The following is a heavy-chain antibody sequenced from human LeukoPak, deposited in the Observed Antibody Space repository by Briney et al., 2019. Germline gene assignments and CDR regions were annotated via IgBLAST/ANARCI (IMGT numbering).Heavy chain of an antibody. D-gene: IGHD6-19*01. CDR1: GFTLNNFA. V-gene: IGHV3-30*04. CDR2: VSHDGNIK. J-gene: IGHJ3*01. CDR3: ARMYSSGWYIGASDV. Sequence: GGSLRLSCAASGFTLNNFAMHWVRQAPGQGLEWVTAVSHDGNIKEYVDSVKGRFTVSRDNSKNTLYLQMNSLRVGDTAIYYCARMYSSGWYIGASDVWGQGTMVTVSS.